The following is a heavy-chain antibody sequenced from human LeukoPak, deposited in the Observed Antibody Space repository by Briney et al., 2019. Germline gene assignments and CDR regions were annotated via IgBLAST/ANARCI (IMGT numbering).Heavy chain of an antibody. Sequence: GGSLRLSCAASGFTFSSYAMHWVRQAPGKGLDYVSAISSNGGSTYYANSVKGRFTISRDNSKNTLYLQMGSLRAEDMAVYYCARDRITMVRGVLWRRYFDYWGQGTLVSVSS. CDR2: ISSNGGST. D-gene: IGHD3-10*01. CDR1: GFTFSSYA. V-gene: IGHV3-64*01. J-gene: IGHJ4*02. CDR3: ARDRITMVRGVLWRRYFDY.